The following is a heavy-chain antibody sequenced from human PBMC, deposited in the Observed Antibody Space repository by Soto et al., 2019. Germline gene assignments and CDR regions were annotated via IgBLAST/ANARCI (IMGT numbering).Heavy chain of an antibody. V-gene: IGHV3-72*01. Sequence: EVQLVESGGGLVQPGGSLRLSCTASGFSLSDHYVDWVRQAPGKGLEWVGRSRNNANSYTSEYAASVRGRFTISRDDSRNSLYLQMDSLKTEDTAVYYGSRDFTASGTYEGDYWGQGTRVAVSS. D-gene: IGHD3-10*01. CDR3: SRDFTASGTYEGDY. CDR2: SRNNANSYTS. CDR1: GFSLSDHY. J-gene: IGHJ4*02.